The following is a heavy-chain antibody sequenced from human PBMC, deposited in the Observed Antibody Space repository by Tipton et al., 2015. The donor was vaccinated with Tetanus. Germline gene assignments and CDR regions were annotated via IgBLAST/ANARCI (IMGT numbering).Heavy chain of an antibody. J-gene: IGHJ3*01. CDR3: ARGGRDAYNNPLGAFDV. D-gene: IGHD5-24*01. Sequence: TLSLTCTVSGDSISSGPYSWSWLRQSPGKGLEWIGEISHSGSSSYSPSLKSRVTISVDTSKNQFSLRLRSVAAADTAVYYCARGGRDAYNNPLGAFDVWGRGTTVTVSS. V-gene: IGHV4-30-2*06. CDR2: ISHSGSS. CDR1: GDSISSGPYS.